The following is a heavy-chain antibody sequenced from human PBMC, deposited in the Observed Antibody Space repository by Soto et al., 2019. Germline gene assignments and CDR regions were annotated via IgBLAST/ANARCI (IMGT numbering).Heavy chain of an antibody. CDR2: IIPNNGGT. Sequence: QVQLEQSGAEVKKPGASVKVSCKASGYSFTDYYIHWVRQAPGQGLEWMGWIIPNNGGTKYAQKFKDRVTMTRDTSITTAYMELSRLRSDDTAVYYCARGTFDSSGNYFAGWFGPWGQGTLVTVSS. V-gene: IGHV1-2*02. J-gene: IGHJ5*02. CDR1: GYSFTDYY. CDR3: ARGTFDSSGNYFAGWFGP. D-gene: IGHD3-22*01.